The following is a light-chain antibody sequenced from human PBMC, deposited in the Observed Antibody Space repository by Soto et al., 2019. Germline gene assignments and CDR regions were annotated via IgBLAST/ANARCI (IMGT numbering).Light chain of an antibody. Sequence: DIQMTQSPSTLSASVGDRVTITCRASQSISSWLAWYQQKPGKAPKLLIYKASSLETGVPSRFSGSGSGTYFSFTISSLQPEDFATYYCQQYSNLITFGQGTRLEIK. CDR3: QQYSNLIT. J-gene: IGKJ5*01. V-gene: IGKV1-5*03. CDR1: QSISSW. CDR2: KAS.